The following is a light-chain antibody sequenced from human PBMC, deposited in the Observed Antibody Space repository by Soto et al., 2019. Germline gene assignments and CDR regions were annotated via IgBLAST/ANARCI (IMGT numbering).Light chain of an antibody. CDR2: GAS. Sequence: DKVMTQSPATLSVSPGERVTLSCRASQSVKSNLAWYQQKFGQAPRLLIYGASTRATGVPARFSGSGSGTEFTLTISSLQSEDFAVYYCQHYNNWPPWTFGQGTKVEI. V-gene: IGKV3-15*01. J-gene: IGKJ1*01. CDR1: QSVKSN. CDR3: QHYNNWPPWT.